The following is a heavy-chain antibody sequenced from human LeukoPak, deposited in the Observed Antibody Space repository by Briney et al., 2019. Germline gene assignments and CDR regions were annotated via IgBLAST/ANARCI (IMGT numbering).Heavy chain of an antibody. J-gene: IGHJ4*02. CDR3: GRVLVSGENYKTDY. CDR1: RLTFSDLY. CDR2: IRNKVHSFTT. Sequence: PGGSRRPSCAAARLTFSDLYMEWDRRAPRKWLEWVGRIRNKVHSFTTEYAASVKGRFTISRDDSRNSLYLQMYSLKPEDTAVYYCGRVLVSGENYKTDYWGQGTQVSVYS. V-gene: IGHV3-72*01. D-gene: IGHD1-7*01.